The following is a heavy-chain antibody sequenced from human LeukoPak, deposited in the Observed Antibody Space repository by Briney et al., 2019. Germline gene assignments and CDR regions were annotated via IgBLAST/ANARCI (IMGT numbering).Heavy chain of an antibody. J-gene: IGHJ4*02. CDR2: INPNSGDT. D-gene: IGHD5-12*01. CDR1: GYTVTGYY. V-gene: IGHV1-2*02. Sequence: ASVKVSCKATGYTVTGYYMHWVRQSPGQGLEWMGWINPNSGDTNCAQKLQGRVTMTRDTSISTAYMELGRLTSDDTAVYYCARGSGYLDIVAPRDYWGQGTLVIVSS. CDR3: ARGSGYLDIVAPRDY.